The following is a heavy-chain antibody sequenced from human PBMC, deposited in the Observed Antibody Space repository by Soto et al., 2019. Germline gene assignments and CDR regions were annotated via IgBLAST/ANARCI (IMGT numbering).Heavy chain of an antibody. CDR2: IIPIFGTA. V-gene: IGHV1-69*13. Sequence: ASVKVSCKASGGTFSSYAISWVRQAPGQGLEWMGGIIPIFGTANYAQKFQGRVTITADESTSTAYMELSGLRSEDTAVYYCARDPSRGYSYGYGYYYYGMDVWGQGTTVTVSS. J-gene: IGHJ6*02. D-gene: IGHD5-18*01. CDR1: GGTFSSYA. CDR3: ARDPSRGYSYGYGYYYYGMDV.